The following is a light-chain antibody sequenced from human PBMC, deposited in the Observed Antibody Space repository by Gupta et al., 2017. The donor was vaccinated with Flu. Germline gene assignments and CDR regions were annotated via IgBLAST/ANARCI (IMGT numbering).Light chain of an antibody. CDR3: QQYYSYPNT. J-gene: IGKJ5*01. CDR2: GAS. CDR1: RNGSDRSNNKNY. V-gene: IGKV4-1*01. Sequence: YLGARATINSTSSRNGSDRSNNKNYLAWDRKTPGQPPKLLMYGASTRESGVPDRFSGSGSGTDFTLTIDSLQAEDVAVYYCQQYYSYPNTFGQGTQLEVK.